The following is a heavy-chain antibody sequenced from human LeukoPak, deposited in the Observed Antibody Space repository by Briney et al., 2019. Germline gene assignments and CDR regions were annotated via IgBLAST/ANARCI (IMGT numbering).Heavy chain of an antibody. CDR1: GGSFSSSSYY. V-gene: IGHV4-61*01. Sequence: LETLSLTCTVSGGSFSSSSYYWGWIRQPPGKGLEWIGYIYYSGSTNYNPSLKSRVTISVDTSKNQFSLKLSSVTAADTAVYYCARDGYSYGLDYWGQGTLVTVSS. CDR3: ARDGYSYGLDY. CDR2: IYYSGST. D-gene: IGHD5-18*01. J-gene: IGHJ4*02.